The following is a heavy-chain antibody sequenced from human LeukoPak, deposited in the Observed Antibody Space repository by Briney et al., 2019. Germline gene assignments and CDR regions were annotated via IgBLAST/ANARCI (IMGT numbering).Heavy chain of an antibody. CDR1: GYSFTSYW. D-gene: IGHD2-2*02. Sequence: GESLKISCKGSGYSFTSYWIGWVRQMPGKGLEWMGIIYPGDSDTRYSPSFQGQVTISADKSISTAYLQWSSLKASDTAMYYCATSVPAAILGFDPWGQGTQVTVSS. CDR3: ATSVPAAILGFDP. V-gene: IGHV5-51*01. J-gene: IGHJ5*02. CDR2: IYPGDSDT.